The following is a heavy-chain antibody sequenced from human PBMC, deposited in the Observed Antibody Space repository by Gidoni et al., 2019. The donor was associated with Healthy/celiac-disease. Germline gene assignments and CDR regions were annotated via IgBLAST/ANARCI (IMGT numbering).Heavy chain of an antibody. Sequence: QVQLVQSGAEVKKPGASVKVSCKASGYTFTGYYMHWVRQAPGQGLEWMGWINPNSGGTNYAQKFQGRVTMTRDTSISTAYMELSRLRSDDTAVYYCARESGQWLVTKHNLQVDYWGQGTLVTVSS. CDR2: INPNSGGT. J-gene: IGHJ4*02. V-gene: IGHV1-2*02. CDR1: GYTFTGYY. D-gene: IGHD6-19*01. CDR3: ARESGQWLVTKHNLQVDY.